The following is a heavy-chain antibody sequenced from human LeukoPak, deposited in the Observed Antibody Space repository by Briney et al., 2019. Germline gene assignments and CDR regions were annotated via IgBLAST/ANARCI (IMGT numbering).Heavy chain of an antibody. V-gene: IGHV4-34*01. J-gene: IGHJ4*01. Sequence: PSETLSLTCAVYGGSFSGYYWSWIRQPPGKGLEWIGEINHSGSTNYNPSLKSRVTISVDTSKNQFSLKLSSVTAADTAVYYCARERGRERTAMVKAAYYFDYWGQEPWSPSPQ. D-gene: IGHD5-18*01. CDR3: ARERGRERTAMVKAAYYFDY. CDR2: INHSGST. CDR1: GGSFSGYY.